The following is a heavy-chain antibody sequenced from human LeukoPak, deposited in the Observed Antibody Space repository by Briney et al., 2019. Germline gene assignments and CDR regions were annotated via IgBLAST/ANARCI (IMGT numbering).Heavy chain of an antibody. Sequence: GGSLRLSCAASGFTFSSSIFNWVRQAPGKGLEWVSSISTSSTYIFYADSVRGRFTISRDDAKNSLYLQMNSLRAEDTAVYYCARWMPGGGDCYRIDYWGQGTLVTVSS. CDR1: GFTFSSSI. V-gene: IGHV3-21*01. CDR3: ARWMPGGGDCYRIDY. J-gene: IGHJ4*02. CDR2: ISTSSTYI. D-gene: IGHD2-21*02.